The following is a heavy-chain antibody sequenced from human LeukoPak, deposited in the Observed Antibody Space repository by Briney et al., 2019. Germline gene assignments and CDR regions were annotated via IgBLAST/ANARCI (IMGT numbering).Heavy chain of an antibody. V-gene: IGHV4-38-2*01. CDR1: GYSISSGYY. J-gene: IGHJ3*02. CDR2: IYHSGST. D-gene: IGHD4-23*01. CDR3: ARLRVVTEAFDI. Sequence: SETLSLTCAVSGYSISSGYYWGWIRQPPGKGLEWIGSIYHSGSTYYNPSLKSRVTISVDTSKNQFSLKLSPVTAADTAVYYCARLRVVTEAFDIWGQGTMVTVSS.